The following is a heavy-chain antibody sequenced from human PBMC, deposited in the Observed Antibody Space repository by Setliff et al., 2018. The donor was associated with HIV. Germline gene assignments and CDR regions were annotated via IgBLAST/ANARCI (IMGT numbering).Heavy chain of an antibody. D-gene: IGHD6-25*01. CDR1: GITFSTYT. CDR3: VQGGLSSGWGSF. J-gene: IGHJ4*02. Sequence: GGSLRLSCAASGITFSTYTMSWVRQAPGKGLEWISYITSGSGAIIYADSVKGRFTISRDDAKNSLYLQMNSLRAEDTAVYYCVQGGLSSGWGSFWGQGTLVTVSS. V-gene: IGHV3-48*04. CDR2: ITSGSGAI.